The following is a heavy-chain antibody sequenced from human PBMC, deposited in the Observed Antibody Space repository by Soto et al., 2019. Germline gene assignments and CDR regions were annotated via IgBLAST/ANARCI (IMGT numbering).Heavy chain of an antibody. CDR2: ISSSSSYI. CDR1: GFTFSSYS. V-gene: IGHV3-21*01. Sequence: GGSLRLSCAASGFTFSSYSMNWVRQAPGKGLEWVSSISSSSSYIYYADSVKGRFTISRDNAKNSLYLQMNSLGAEDTAVYYCARGVTKRMDVWGQGTTVTVSS. CDR3: ARGVTKRMDV. J-gene: IGHJ6*02. D-gene: IGHD1-26*01.